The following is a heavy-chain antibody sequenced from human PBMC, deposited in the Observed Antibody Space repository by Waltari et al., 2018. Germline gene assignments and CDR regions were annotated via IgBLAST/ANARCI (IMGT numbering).Heavy chain of an antibody. Sequence: VQLVQSGAEVKTPGASVTVSCKASGSTFPSYAMPLVRPSPGQRLEWMGWINAGNGNTKYSQKFQGRVTITRDTSASTADMELSSLRSEDTAVYYCASSSGYHYDAFDIWGQGTMVTVSS. CDR2: INAGNGNT. D-gene: IGHD3-22*01. CDR1: GSTFPSYA. J-gene: IGHJ3*02. CDR3: ASSSGYHYDAFDI. V-gene: IGHV1-3*01.